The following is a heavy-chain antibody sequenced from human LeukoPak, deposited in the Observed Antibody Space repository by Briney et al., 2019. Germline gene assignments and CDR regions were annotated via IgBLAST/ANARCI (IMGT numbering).Heavy chain of an antibody. D-gene: IGHD6-19*01. Sequence: SETLSLTCTVSGGSISTYYWSWIRQPPGTGLEWLGYIYHSGSTKYNPSLKSRVTMSVDTSKNQFSLKLSSVTAADTAVYYCARGALAVAGPGPVDYWGQGTLVTVSS. V-gene: IGHV4-59*01. CDR3: ARGALAVAGPGPVDY. CDR2: IYHSGST. J-gene: IGHJ4*02. CDR1: GGSISTYY.